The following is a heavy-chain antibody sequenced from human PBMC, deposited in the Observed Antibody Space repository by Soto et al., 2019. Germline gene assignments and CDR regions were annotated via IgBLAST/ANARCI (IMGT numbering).Heavy chain of an antibody. Sequence: PGGSLRLSCAASGFTFSSYSMNWVRQAPGKGLEWVSYISSSSSTIYYADSVKGRFTISRDNAKNSLYLQMNSLRAEDTAVYYCARVRAHYCSSTSCPNAFDIWGQGTMVTVSS. D-gene: IGHD2-2*01. V-gene: IGHV3-48*01. J-gene: IGHJ3*02. CDR3: ARVRAHYCSSTSCPNAFDI. CDR2: ISSSSSTI. CDR1: GFTFSSYS.